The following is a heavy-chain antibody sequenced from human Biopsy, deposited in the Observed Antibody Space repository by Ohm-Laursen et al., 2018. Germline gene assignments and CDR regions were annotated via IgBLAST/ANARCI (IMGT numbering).Heavy chain of an antibody. V-gene: IGHV1-46*01. J-gene: IGHJ6*02. CDR1: GYSFTKYY. D-gene: IGHD3-9*01. CDR2: INPTGGTT. CDR3: ARDETGSSVFGPYYYGMDV. Sequence: ASVKVSCNASGYSFTKYYINWVRQAPGQGLEWMGIINPTGGTTSYAEKFQGRVTLTRDTSTGTVYLELNSLIYEDTALYYCARDETGSSVFGPYYYGMDVWGQGTVVTVSS.